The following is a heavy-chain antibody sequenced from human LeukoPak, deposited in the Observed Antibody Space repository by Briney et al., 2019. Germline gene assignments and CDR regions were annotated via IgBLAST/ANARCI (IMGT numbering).Heavy chain of an antibody. CDR3: ARDPAEAGTGGTDY. J-gene: IGHJ4*02. V-gene: IGHV1-69*04. CDR2: IIPILGIA. Sequence: GASVKVSCKASGGTFSSYAITWVRQAPGQGLEWMGRIIPILGIADYAQKFQGRVTITADKSMSTAYMELSSLRSDDTAVYYCARDPAEAGTGGTDYWGQGTLVTVSS. CDR1: GGTFSSYA. D-gene: IGHD6-19*01.